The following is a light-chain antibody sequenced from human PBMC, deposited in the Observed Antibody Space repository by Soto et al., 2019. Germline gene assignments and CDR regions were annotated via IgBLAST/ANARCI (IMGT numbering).Light chain of an antibody. Sequence: QSVLTQSPSVSGAPGQRVTISCTGSSSNIGAGYDVHWYQQLPGTAPKLLIYGNSNRPSGVPERFSGSKSGTSASLAITGIQAEDEADYYCQSYDTSLSGSVFGGGTKLTVL. V-gene: IGLV1-40*01. CDR2: GNS. CDR1: SSNIGAGYD. J-gene: IGLJ2*01. CDR3: QSYDTSLSGSV.